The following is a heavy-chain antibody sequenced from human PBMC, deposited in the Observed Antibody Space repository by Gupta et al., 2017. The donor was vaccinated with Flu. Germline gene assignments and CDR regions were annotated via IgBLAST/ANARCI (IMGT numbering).Heavy chain of an antibody. CDR2: ISSSSSYV. CDR1: GVTFTSYG. J-gene: IGHJ4*02. Sequence: EVQLVESGGGLVKPGGSLRPACAASGVTFTSYGMTWVSQAPGKGREWCSSISSSSSYVTNADPVKGRYTISRDNAKNSLYLQMNSLRAEDTAVYYCAQGYCSGGSCYSQIFWGQGTLVTVSS. D-gene: IGHD2-15*01. CDR3: AQGYCSGGSCYSQIF. V-gene: IGHV3-21*01.